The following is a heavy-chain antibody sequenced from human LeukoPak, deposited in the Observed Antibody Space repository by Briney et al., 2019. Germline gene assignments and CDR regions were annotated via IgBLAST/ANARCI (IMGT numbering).Heavy chain of an antibody. J-gene: IGHJ4*02. CDR1: RGSIRSRSFY. V-gene: IGHV4-39*01. Sequence: PSETLFLTCTVSRGSIRSRSFYWGWVRQPPGKGLEWIGSIYYSGETYFNPSLRSRVTISVDTSKTQFYLHLSTVTAADTAVYYCAISVSGSSEPYFDDWGQGSLVTVSS. D-gene: IGHD3-10*01. CDR2: IYYSGET. CDR3: AISVSGSSEPYFDD.